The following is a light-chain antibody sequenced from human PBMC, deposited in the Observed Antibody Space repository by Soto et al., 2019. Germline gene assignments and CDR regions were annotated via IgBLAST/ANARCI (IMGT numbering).Light chain of an antibody. CDR1: QSVSARN. J-gene: IGKJ4*01. CDR3: QQYGNSPLT. V-gene: IGKV3-20*01. Sequence: TLLTQSPGTLSLSPGESVTLFCRASQSVSARNLAWYQQKPGQPPRLLVYGASYRATGIPDRFSGSGSGTDVTLTISRLEPEDFAMFYCQQYGNSPLTFGGGTKVEIK. CDR2: GAS.